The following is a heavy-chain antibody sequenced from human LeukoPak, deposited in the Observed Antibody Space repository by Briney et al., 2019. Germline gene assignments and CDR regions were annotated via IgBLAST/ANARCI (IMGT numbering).Heavy chain of an antibody. J-gene: IGHJ4*02. Sequence: NPGRSLTLSCAAPAFTFSSHSTNPLPQPPQKRLKWVSSISSSSSYIYYADSVKGRFTISRDNAKNSLYLQMNSLRAEDTAVYYCAREYSSSSTPGYWGQGTLVTVSS. D-gene: IGHD6-6*01. CDR1: AFTFSSHS. CDR3: AREYSSSSTPGY. CDR2: ISSSSSYI. V-gene: IGHV3-21*01.